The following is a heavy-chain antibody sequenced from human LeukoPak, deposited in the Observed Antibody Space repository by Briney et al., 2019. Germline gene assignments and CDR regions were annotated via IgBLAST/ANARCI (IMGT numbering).Heavy chain of an antibody. V-gene: IGHV3-7*02. J-gene: IGHJ4*02. D-gene: IGHD1-14*01. CDR1: GFTFRNHW. Sequence: GGSLRLSCAASGFTFRNHWMGWVRQAPGKGLEWVANIKGDGSEKEYVDSVKGRFTLSRDNAKNSLYLQMNSLRVEDTAVYYCATQRSGIFDYWGQGTLVTVSS. CDR2: IKGDGSEK. CDR3: ATQRSGIFDY.